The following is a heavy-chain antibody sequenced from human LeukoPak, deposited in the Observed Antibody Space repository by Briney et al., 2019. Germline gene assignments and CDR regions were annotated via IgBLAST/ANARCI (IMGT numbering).Heavy chain of an antibody. CDR3: AKPISGGLAVTADWFAP. J-gene: IGHJ5*01. CDR1: GFAFSFFA. Sequence: PGGSLILSCEASGFAFSFFAMSWLRQAPGKGLEWVSTINANSGTRSYAASVRGRFTISRDNSKNTFYLQLNTLRADDTAVYYCAKPISGGLAVTADWFAPWGQGTLVVVSS. V-gene: IGHV3-23*01. CDR2: INANSGTR. D-gene: IGHD6-19*01.